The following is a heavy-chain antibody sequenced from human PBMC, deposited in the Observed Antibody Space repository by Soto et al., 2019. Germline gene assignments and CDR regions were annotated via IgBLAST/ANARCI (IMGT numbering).Heavy chain of an antibody. D-gene: IGHD3-10*01. CDR2: INHSGST. V-gene: IGHV4-34*01. CDR1: GGSFSGYY. Sequence: QVQLQQWGAGLLKPSETLSLTCAVYGGSFSGYYWSWIRQPPGKGLEWIGEINHSGSTNYNPSLKCRVTISVGTAKTQFSLKLCSVTAADTAVYYCARDRFNYYGSGSYLSSWGQGTLVTVSS. CDR3: ARDRFNYYGSGSYLSS. J-gene: IGHJ4*02.